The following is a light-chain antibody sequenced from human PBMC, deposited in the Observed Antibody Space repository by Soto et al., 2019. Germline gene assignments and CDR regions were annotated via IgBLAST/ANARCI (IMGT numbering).Light chain of an antibody. V-gene: IGKV1-27*01. CDR1: QGISYH. J-gene: IGKJ1*01. CDR2: GAS. Sequence: DLQMTQSPSSLSASVGDRVTITCRASQGISYHVAWYQQKPGKVPKLLIYGASTLQSGVPSRFSGSGSGTEFTLTISSLQPDDFATYYCQQYNSYPGTFGQGTKVDIK. CDR3: QQYNSYPGT.